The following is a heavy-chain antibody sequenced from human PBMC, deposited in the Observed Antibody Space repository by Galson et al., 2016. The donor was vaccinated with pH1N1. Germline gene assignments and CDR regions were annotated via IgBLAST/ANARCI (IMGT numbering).Heavy chain of an antibody. CDR2: IIGMFAKT. J-gene: IGHJ4*01. D-gene: IGHD2-21*02. Sequence: SGGTFSSLGIRWVRQAPGQGLEWMGGIIGMFAKTNYAQKFQGRVTITADELTSTAYMDLSSLTSEDTAVYYCARSPGYMVTALDNWGHGTLVTVSS. CDR3: ARSPGYMVTALDN. V-gene: IGHV1-69*01. CDR1: GGTFSSLG.